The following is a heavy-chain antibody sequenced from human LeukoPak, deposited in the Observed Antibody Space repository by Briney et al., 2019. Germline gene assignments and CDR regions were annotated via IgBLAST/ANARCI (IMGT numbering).Heavy chain of an antibody. Sequence: ASAKVSCKASGYTFTGYYMHWVRQPPGQGLEWMGWINPNSGGTNYAQKFQGRVTMTRDTSISTAYMELSRLRSDDTAVYYCARGRASSWYNWFDPWGQGTLVTVSS. D-gene: IGHD6-13*01. V-gene: IGHV1-2*02. J-gene: IGHJ5*02. CDR1: GYTFTGYY. CDR3: ARGRASSWYNWFDP. CDR2: INPNSGGT.